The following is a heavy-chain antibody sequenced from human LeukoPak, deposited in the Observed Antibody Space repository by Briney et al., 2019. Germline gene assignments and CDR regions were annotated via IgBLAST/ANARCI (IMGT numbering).Heavy chain of an antibody. Sequence: ASVTVSCTASGYTFTIYGISWVRQAPGQGLEWMGWISAYNGNTNYAQKLQGRVTMTTDTSTSTAYRELRSLRSDDTAVYYCARAVGAAAGAFDYWGQGTLVTVSS. D-gene: IGHD6-13*01. V-gene: IGHV1-18*01. CDR2: ISAYNGNT. CDR1: GYTFTIYG. CDR3: ARAVGAAAGAFDY. J-gene: IGHJ4*02.